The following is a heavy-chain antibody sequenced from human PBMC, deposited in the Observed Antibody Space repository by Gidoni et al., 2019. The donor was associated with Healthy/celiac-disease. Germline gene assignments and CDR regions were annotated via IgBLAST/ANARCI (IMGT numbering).Heavy chain of an antibody. CDR3: AREVRGEVWNAFDI. CDR1: GGSISSSNW. J-gene: IGHJ3*02. V-gene: IGHV4-4*02. CDR2: SYHSGST. Sequence: QVQLQESGPGLVKPSGTLSLTCAVSGGSISSSNWWSWVRQPPGKGLEWIGGSYHSGSTNSNPSLKSRVTISEDKSKNQFSLKLSSVTAADTAVYYGAREVRGEVWNAFDIWGQGTMVTVSS. D-gene: IGHD3-16*01.